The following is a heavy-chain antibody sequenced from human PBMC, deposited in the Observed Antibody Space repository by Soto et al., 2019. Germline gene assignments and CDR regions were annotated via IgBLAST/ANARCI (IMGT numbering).Heavy chain of an antibody. CDR2: IYYSGTT. Sequence: PSATLSLTCNFNSPSIASYYWSWIRQPPGKGLEWIGYIYYSGTTNYNPSLKSRVTISVDTSKNQFSLKLSSVTAADTAVYYCARDYHSGGAFDIWGQGTMVT. CDR3: ARDYHSGGAFDI. V-gene: IGHV4-59*01. J-gene: IGHJ3*02. D-gene: IGHD6-19*01. CDR1: SPSIASYY.